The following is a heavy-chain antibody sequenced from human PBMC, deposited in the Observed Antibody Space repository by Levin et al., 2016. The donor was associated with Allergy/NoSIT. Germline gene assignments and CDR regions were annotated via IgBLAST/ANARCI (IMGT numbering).Heavy chain of an antibody. D-gene: IGHD3-22*01. CDR1: GFTFSSYW. J-gene: IGHJ5*02. CDR2: IKQDGSEK. CDR3: ARDQDYYDA. V-gene: IGHV3-7*01. Sequence: GESLKISCAASGFTFSSYWMSWVRQAPGKGLEWVANIKQDGSEKYYVDSVKGRFTISRDNAKNSLYLQMNSLRAEDTAVYYCARDQDYYDAWGQGTLVTVSS.